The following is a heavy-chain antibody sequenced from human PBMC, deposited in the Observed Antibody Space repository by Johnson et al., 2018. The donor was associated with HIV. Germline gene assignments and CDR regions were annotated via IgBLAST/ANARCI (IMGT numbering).Heavy chain of an antibody. J-gene: IGHJ3*01. CDR2: IHSDETDT. CDR3: ARDGESQQLPLGDALDV. Sequence: EVQLVESGGALVQPGGSLRLSCAASGFTFDYYWMHWVRQAPGKGLVWVSHIHSDETDTTYADSVKGRFTISRDNARNTLYLQLNSLVAEDTALYYCARDGESQQLPLGDALDVWGRGTMVIVSS. D-gene: IGHD6-13*01. V-gene: IGHV3-74*01. CDR1: GFTFDYYW.